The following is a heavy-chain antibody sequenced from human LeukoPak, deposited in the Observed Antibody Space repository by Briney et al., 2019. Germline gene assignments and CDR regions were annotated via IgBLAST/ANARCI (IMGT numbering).Heavy chain of an antibody. CDR3: ARDGGSSGYYTHFDY. V-gene: IGHV4-34*01. CDR1: GGSFSGYY. D-gene: IGHD3-22*01. Sequence: SETLSLTCAVYGGSFSGYYWSWIRQPPGKGLEWIGEINHSGSTNYNPSLKSRLTISVDTSKNQFSLKLSSVTAADTAVYYCARDGGSSGYYTHFDYWGQGTLVTVSS. CDR2: INHSGST. J-gene: IGHJ4*02.